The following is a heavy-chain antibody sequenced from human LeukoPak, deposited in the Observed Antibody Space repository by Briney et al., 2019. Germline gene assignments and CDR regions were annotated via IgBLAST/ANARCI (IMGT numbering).Heavy chain of an antibody. V-gene: IGHV1-69*02. J-gene: IGHJ6*04. CDR1: GGTFSSYT. CDR3: ARGSSSGSTFDI. CDR2: IIPILGIA. D-gene: IGHD1-26*01. Sequence: ASVKVSCKASGGTFSSYTISWVRQAPGQGLEWMGRIIPILGIANYAQKFQGRVTITADKSTSTAYIELSSLRSEDTAVYYCARGSSSGSTFDIWGKGTTVTVSS.